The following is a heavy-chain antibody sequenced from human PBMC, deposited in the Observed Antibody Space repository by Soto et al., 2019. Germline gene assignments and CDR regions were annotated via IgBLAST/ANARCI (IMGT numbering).Heavy chain of an antibody. CDR2: ITDSGYTA. Sequence: PAGSLRLSCAASGFSFGTFVMTWFRQAPGGGLEWVAAITDSGYTASYAETVEGRFTVSRDNSKNKLHLQMNDLRAEDTATYYCAKNGQWLATPPEAWVQGTLVTVSS. CDR1: GFSFGTFV. V-gene: IGHV3-23*01. D-gene: IGHD6-19*01. J-gene: IGHJ4*02. CDR3: AKNGQWLATPPEA.